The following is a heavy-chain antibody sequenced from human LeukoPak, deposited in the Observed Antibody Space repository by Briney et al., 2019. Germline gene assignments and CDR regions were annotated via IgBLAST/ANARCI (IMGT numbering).Heavy chain of an antibody. CDR1: GYTFTSFA. V-gene: IGHV1-3*01. CDR3: ARAPYYDFWSGYYSNYFDY. D-gene: IGHD3-3*01. J-gene: IGHJ4*02. Sequence: ASVKVSCKASGYTFTSFAMHWVRQAPGQRLEWMGWINAGNGNTKYSQEFQGRVTITRDTSASTAYMELSSLRSEDTAVYYCARAPYYDFWSGYYSNYFDYWGQGTLVTVSS. CDR2: INAGNGNT.